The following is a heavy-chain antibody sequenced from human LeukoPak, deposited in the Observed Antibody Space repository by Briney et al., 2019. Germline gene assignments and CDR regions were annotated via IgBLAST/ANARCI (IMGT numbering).Heavy chain of an antibody. CDR1: GGSFSGYY. Sequence: SETLSLTCAVCGGSFSGYYWSWIRQPPGKGLEWIGEINHSGSTNYNPSLKSRVTISVDTSKNQFSLKLSSVTAADTAVYYCARAVIVVVPAARRGFYYYGMDVWGKGTTVTVSS. J-gene: IGHJ6*04. D-gene: IGHD2-2*01. CDR2: INHSGST. CDR3: ARAVIVVVPAARRGFYYYGMDV. V-gene: IGHV4-34*01.